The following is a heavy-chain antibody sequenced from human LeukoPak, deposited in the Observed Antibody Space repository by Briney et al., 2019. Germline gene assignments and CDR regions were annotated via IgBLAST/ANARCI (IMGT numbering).Heavy chain of an antibody. D-gene: IGHD3-10*01. V-gene: IGHV1-8*01. J-gene: IGHJ6*02. Sequence: ASVKVSCKASGYTFTSYDINWVRQATGQGLEWMGWMNPNSGNTGYAQKFQGRVTMTRNTSISTAYMELSSLRSEDTAVYYCAILWFGELFSGYYYGMDVWGQGTTVTVSS. CDR2: MNPNSGNT. CDR1: GYTFTSYD. CDR3: AILWFGELFSGYYYGMDV.